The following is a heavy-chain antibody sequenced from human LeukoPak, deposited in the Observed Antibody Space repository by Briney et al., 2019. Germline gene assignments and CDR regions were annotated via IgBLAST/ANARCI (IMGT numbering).Heavy chain of an antibody. CDR2: ISSRGSII. CDR3: ARAAPYYYDSSGYSAFDS. V-gene: IGHV3-48*02. D-gene: IGHD3-22*01. Sequence: GGSLRLSCAASGFTFSNYEMNWVRQAPGKGLEWVSYISSRGSIIYFADSVKGRFTVSRDNAKNSLYLQMNSLRDEDTAVYYCARAAPYYYDSSGYSAFDSWGQGTMVTVSA. CDR1: GFTFSNYE. J-gene: IGHJ3*02.